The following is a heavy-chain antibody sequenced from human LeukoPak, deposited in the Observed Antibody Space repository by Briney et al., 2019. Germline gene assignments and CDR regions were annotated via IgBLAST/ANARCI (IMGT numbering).Heavy chain of an antibody. CDR3: AGRNDYGDYAGAFDI. J-gene: IGHJ3*02. CDR1: GFTFSSHW. Sequence: GGSLRLFCAASGFTFSSHWMTWVRQAPGKGLEWVANINPDGSDKYYVDSVKGRFTISRDNVKNSLYLQMNSLRAEDTAVYYCAGRNDYGDYAGAFDIWGQGTMVTVSS. V-gene: IGHV3-7*03. D-gene: IGHD4-17*01. CDR2: INPDGSDK.